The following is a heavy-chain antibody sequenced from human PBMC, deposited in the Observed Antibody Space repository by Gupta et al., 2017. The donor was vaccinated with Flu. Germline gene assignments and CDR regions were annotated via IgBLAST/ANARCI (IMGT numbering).Heavy chain of an antibody. Sequence: LVESGGDLVKPGGSLRLSCVGSGITFSDYYMSWIRQAPGKGLEWVSYISSSGSMIYYAPSVKGRFTIFRDNAKNSLYLQMDSLRVDDTAVYYCAEVYGLDIWGPGTTVTVSS. CDR3: AEVYGLDI. V-gene: IGHV3-11*01. CDR1: GITFSDYY. CDR2: ISSSGSMI. J-gene: IGHJ6*02.